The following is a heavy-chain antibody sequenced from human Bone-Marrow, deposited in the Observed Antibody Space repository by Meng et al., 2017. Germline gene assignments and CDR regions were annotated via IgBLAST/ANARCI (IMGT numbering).Heavy chain of an antibody. CDR3: ARDRGYYPATFDF. D-gene: IGHD3-22*01. CDR1: GYTFISYG. V-gene: IGHV1-18*01. J-gene: IGHJ3*01. CDR2: IRGDGDEI. Sequence: ASVKVSCKASGYTFISYGISWVRQAPGQGLEWMGWIRGDGDEINYAQKVQGSVTMTTDTSTSTASMELRSLTSDGTAVYCCARDRGYYPATFDFWGQGTMVTVSS.